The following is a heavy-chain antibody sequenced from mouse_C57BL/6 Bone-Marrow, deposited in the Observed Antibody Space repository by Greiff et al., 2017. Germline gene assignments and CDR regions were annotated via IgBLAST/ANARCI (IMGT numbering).Heavy chain of an antibody. CDR3: ARDR. Sequence: EVQGVESGGGLVKPGGSLKLSCAASGFTFSSYAMSWVRQTPEKRLEWVATISDGGSYTYYPDNVKGRFTISRDNAKNNLYLQMSHLKSEDTAMYYCARDRWGQGTSVTVSS. CDR1: GFTFSSYA. J-gene: IGHJ4*01. CDR2: ISDGGSYT. V-gene: IGHV5-4*01.